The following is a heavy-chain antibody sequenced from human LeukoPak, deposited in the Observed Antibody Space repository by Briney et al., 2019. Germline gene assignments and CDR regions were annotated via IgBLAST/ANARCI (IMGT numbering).Heavy chain of an antibody. J-gene: IGHJ4*02. D-gene: IGHD2-21*02. V-gene: IGHV3-53*01. CDR1: GFTVSSNY. CDR3: ATQPKTGSGDWYFDY. CDR2: IYSGGST. Sequence: PGGSLRLSCAASGFTVSSNYMSWVRQAPGKGLEWVSVIYSGGSTYYADSVKGRFTVSRDNSKNTLYLQMNSLRAEDTAVYYCATQPKTGSGDWYFDYWGQGTPVTVSP.